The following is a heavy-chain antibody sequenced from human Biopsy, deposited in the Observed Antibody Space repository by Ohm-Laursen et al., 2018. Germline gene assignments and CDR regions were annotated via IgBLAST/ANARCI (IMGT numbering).Heavy chain of an antibody. CDR2: NIPILGTG. J-gene: IGHJ1*01. D-gene: IGHD3-9*01. V-gene: IGHV1-69*06. CDR1: GGTFINYG. Sequence: SSVKVSCKAPGGTFINYGVNWVRQAPGQGLEWLGGNIPILGTGNYAQKFQDRVTVAADTSTSIATMELRSLRSDDTVVYYCATKLTGYFHHWGQGTLVIVSS. CDR3: ATKLTGYFHH.